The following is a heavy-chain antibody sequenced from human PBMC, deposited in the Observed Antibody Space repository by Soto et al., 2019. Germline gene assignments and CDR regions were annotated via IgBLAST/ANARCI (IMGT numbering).Heavy chain of an antibody. J-gene: IGHJ4*02. V-gene: IGHV3-48*03. D-gene: IGHD2-2*01. CDR3: VREDCRIASCAVGFFDY. Sequence: PGGSLRLSCPASGFTFSRSEMNSIRQAPGKARGWVSCTSSTGAIIFCADSVRGRFTISRDNAKNSLFLQMDSLRAEDTAIYYCVREDCRIASCAVGFFDYWCQGSLVTVSS. CDR1: GFTFSRSE. CDR2: TSSTGAII.